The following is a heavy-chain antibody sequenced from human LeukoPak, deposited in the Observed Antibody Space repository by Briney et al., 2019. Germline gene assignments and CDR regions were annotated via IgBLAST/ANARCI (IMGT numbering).Heavy chain of an antibody. CDR1: GFTFNNYG. D-gene: IGHD2-2*02. J-gene: IGHJ4*02. CDR2: IWYDGSNK. CDR3: ATHCSSTSCYMY. Sequence: PGGSLRLSGAASGFTFNNYGMHWVRQAPGKGLEWVAVIWYDGSNKYYADSVKGRFTISRDNPKNTLYLQMNSLRAEDTAAYYCATHCSSTSCYMYWGQGTLVTVSS. V-gene: IGHV3-33*01.